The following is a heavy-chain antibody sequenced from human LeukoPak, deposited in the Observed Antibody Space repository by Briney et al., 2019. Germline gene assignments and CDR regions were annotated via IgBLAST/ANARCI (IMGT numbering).Heavy chain of an antibody. CDR2: ISGSGGST. V-gene: IGHV3-23*01. CDR1: GFTFSSYG. CDR3: ARASASVNYYDSSDDAFDI. J-gene: IGHJ3*02. Sequence: PGGSLRLSCAASGFTFSSYGMSWVRQAPGKGLEWVSAISGSGGSTYYADSVKGRFTISRDNAKNSLYLQMNSLRAEDTAVYYCARASASVNYYDSSDDAFDIWGQGTMVTVSS. D-gene: IGHD3-22*01.